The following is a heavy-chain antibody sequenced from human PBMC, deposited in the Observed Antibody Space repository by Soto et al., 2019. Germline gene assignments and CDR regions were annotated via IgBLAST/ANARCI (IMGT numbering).Heavy chain of an antibody. V-gene: IGHV1-69*01. CDR2: IIPIFGTA. CDR1: GGTFSSYA. Sequence: QVQLVQSGAEVKKPGSSVKVSCKASGGTFSSYAISWVRQAPGQGLEWMGGIIPIFGTANYAQKFQGRVTITADESTSTAYMELSSLRSEDTDVYYCARGAGGLFGTNDAFDIWGQGTMVTVSS. D-gene: IGHD3-3*01. CDR3: ARGAGGLFGTNDAFDI. J-gene: IGHJ3*02.